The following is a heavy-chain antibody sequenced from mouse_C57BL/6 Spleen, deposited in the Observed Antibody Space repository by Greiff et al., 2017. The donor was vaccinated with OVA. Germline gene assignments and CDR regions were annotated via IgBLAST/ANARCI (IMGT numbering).Heavy chain of an antibody. Sequence: VQLQQPGAELVMPGASVKLSCKASGYTFTSYWMHWVKQRPGQGLEWIGEIDPSDSYTNYNQKFKGKSTLTVDKSSSTAYMQLSNLTSEDSAVYYCARLGRGAMDYWGQGTSVTVSS. CDR3: ARLGRGAMDY. CDR2: IDPSDSYT. V-gene: IGHV1-69*01. CDR1: GYTFTSYW. J-gene: IGHJ4*01. D-gene: IGHD4-1*01.